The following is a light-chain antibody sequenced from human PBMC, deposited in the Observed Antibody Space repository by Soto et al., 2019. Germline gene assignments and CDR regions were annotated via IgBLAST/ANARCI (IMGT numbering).Light chain of an antibody. Sequence: QSVLTQPASVSGSPGQSITISCTGTSSDVGGYDFVSWYQHHPGKAPTLMIYEVSTRPSGVSDRFSGSKSGNTASLTISGLQAEDEADYYCSCYTSDWGVFATGTKVTVL. CDR3: SCYTSDWGV. J-gene: IGLJ1*01. CDR1: SSDVGGYDF. CDR2: EVS. V-gene: IGLV2-14*01.